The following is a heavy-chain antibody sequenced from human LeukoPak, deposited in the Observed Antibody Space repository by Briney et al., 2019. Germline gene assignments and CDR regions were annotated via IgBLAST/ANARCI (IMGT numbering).Heavy chain of an antibody. J-gene: IGHJ4*02. Sequence: GGSLRLSCAASGFTFSSYSMNWVRQAPGKGLEWVSSISSLSNYIYYADSVKGRFTISRDNAKNSLYLQMNSLRAEDTAVYYCARDWGNWDFDYWGQGTLVTVSS. CDR2: ISSLSNYI. V-gene: IGHV3-21*01. CDR3: ARDWGNWDFDY. CDR1: GFTFSSYS. D-gene: IGHD1-1*01.